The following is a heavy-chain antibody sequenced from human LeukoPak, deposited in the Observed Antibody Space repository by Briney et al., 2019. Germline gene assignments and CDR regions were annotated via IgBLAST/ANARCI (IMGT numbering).Heavy chain of an antibody. Sequence: PGGSLRLSCAASGFTFSSYWMSWVRQAPGKGLEWVANIKQDGSEKYYVDSVKGRFTISRDNAKNSLYLQMNSLRAEDTAVYYRARDPSYYNTDYWGQGTLVTVSS. D-gene: IGHD1-26*01. CDR3: ARDPSYYNTDY. V-gene: IGHV3-7*01. CDR1: GFTFSSYW. CDR2: IKQDGSEK. J-gene: IGHJ4*02.